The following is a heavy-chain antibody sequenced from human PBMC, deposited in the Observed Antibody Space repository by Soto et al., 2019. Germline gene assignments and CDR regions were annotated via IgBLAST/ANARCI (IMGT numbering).Heavy chain of an antibody. V-gene: IGHV3-23*01. Sequence: EVQLLESGGGLVQPGGSLRLSCAASGFTFSSYAMSWVRQAPGKGPEWVSAISGSGGSTYYADSVKGRFTISRDNSKNTLYLQMNSLRAEDTAVYYCAKDIGKVGRFPARWGQGTLVTVSS. CDR3: AKDIGKVGRFPAR. CDR1: GFTFSSYA. CDR2: ISGSGGST. J-gene: IGHJ4*02. D-gene: IGHD3-3*01.